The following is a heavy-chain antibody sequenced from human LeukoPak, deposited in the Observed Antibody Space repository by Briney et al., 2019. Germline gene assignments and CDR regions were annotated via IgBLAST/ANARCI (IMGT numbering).Heavy chain of an antibody. CDR3: ARTIVVFDY. CDR2: INHSGST. V-gene: IGHV4-34*01. J-gene: IGHJ4*02. CDR1: GGSFSGYY. D-gene: IGHD1-26*01. Sequence: SETLSLTCAVYGGSFSGYYWSWIRQPPGKGLEWIGEINHSGSTNYNPSLESRVTISVDTSKNQFSLKLSSVTAADTAVYYCARTIVVFDYWGQGTLVTVSS.